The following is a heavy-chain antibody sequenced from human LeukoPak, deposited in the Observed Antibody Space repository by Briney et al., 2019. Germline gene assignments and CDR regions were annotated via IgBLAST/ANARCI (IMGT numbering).Heavy chain of an antibody. J-gene: IGHJ5*02. V-gene: IGHV1-69*13. CDR1: GGIFSTYG. CDR3: ARDQGGTTDNWFDP. Sequence: SVKVSCKASGGIFSTYGFHWVRQAPGQGLEWLGGIIPIFHTSHYARKFQDRVMISADESTSTVYMELSSLRSEDTAVYYCARDQGGTTDNWFDPWGQGTLVTVSS. D-gene: IGHD2-2*01. CDR2: IIPIFHTS.